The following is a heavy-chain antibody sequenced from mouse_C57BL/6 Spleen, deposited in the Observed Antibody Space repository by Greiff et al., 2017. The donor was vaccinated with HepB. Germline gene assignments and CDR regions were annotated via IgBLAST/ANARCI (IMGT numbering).Heavy chain of an antibody. CDR3: ARKTGDLYFDV. Sequence: VKLVESGAELVKPGASVKISCKASGYAFSSYWMNWVKQRPGKGLEWIGQIYPGDGDTNYNGKFKGKATLTADKSSSTAYMQLSSLTSEDSAVYFCARKTGDLYFDVWGTGTTVTVSS. J-gene: IGHJ1*03. D-gene: IGHD4-1*01. CDR2: IYPGDGDT. CDR1: GYAFSSYW. V-gene: IGHV1-80*01.